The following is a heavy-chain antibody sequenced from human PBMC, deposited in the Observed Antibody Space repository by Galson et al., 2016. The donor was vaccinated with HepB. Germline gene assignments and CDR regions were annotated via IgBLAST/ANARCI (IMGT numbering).Heavy chain of an antibody. J-gene: IGHJ3*02. CDR2: INPGNGNT. CDR3: ARVVSTNAFDI. D-gene: IGHD5/OR15-5a*01. V-gene: IGHV1-3*01. Sequence: SVKVSCKASGYTFTTYAMHWVRQAPGQRLEWMGWINPGNGNTQYSQKFQGRVTITRDTSASTAYMELSSLRSEDTAVYYCARVVSTNAFDIWGQGTMLIVSS. CDR1: GYTFTTYA.